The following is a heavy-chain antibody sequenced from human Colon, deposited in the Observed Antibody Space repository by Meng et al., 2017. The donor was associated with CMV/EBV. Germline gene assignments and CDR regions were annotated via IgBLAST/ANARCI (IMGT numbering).Heavy chain of an antibody. J-gene: IGHJ6*02. V-gene: IGHV3-23*01. CDR2: ISGSGGST. CDR1: GFTFERDW. CDR3: AKDGRYYDFWSGYYNGMDV. D-gene: IGHD3-3*01. Sequence: GESLKISCRASGFTFERDWMSWVRQAPGKGLEWVSAISGSGGSTYYADSVKGRFTISRDNSKNTLYLQMNSLRAEDTAVYYCAKDGRYYDFWSGYYNGMDVWGQGTTVTVSS.